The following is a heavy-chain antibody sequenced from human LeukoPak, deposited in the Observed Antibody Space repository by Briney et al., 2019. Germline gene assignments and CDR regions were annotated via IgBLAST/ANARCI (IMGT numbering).Heavy chain of an antibody. CDR2: ISDSGVNS. J-gene: IGHJ5*02. Sequence: GGSLRLSCVASGFTFRTYAMTWVRQGPGKGLEWVSAISDSGVNSYYADSVKGRFTISRDNFKRTVSLEMNSLRAEDTAVYYCAKDAQRGFDYSNSLEHWGQGSLVIVSS. CDR1: GFTFRTYA. CDR3: AKDAQRGFDYSNSLEH. V-gene: IGHV3-23*01. D-gene: IGHD4-11*01.